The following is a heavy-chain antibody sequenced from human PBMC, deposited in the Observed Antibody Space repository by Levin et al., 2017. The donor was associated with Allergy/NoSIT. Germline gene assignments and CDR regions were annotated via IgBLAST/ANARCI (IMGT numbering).Heavy chain of an antibody. V-gene: IGHV4-61*01. J-gene: IGHJ5*02. CDR3: ARGIGVVYEINWFDP. D-gene: IGHD2-8*02. CDR2: IYYSGST. CDR1: GGSVSSGSYY. Sequence: SQTLSLTCTVSGGSVSSGSYYWSWIRQPPGKGLEWIGYIYYSGSTNYNPSLKSRVTISVDTSKNQFSLKLSSVTAADTAVYYCARGIGVVYEINWFDPWGQGTLVTVSS.